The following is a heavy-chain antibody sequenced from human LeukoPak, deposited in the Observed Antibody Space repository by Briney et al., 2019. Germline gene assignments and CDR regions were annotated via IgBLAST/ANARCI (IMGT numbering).Heavy chain of an antibody. CDR2: IYYSGST. D-gene: IGHD2-8*02. Sequence: PSETLSLTCTVSGGSISSSSYYWGWIRQPPGKGLEWIGSIYYSGSTYYNPSLKSRVTISVDTSKNQFSLKLSSVTAADTAVYYCARMLEVSAVPDYWGQGTLVTVSS. J-gene: IGHJ4*02. CDR3: ARMLEVSAVPDY. V-gene: IGHV4-39*07. CDR1: GGSISSSSYY.